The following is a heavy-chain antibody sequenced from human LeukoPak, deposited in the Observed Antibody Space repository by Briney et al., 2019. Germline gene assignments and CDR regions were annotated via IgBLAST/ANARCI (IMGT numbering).Heavy chain of an antibody. D-gene: IGHD5-18*01. Sequence: GGSLRLSCAASGFTFSSYWMHWVRQAPGKGLVWVSRINSDGSSTSYADSVKGRFTISRDNAKNTLYLQMNSLRAEDTAVYYCARSGPAMVTFDYWGQETLVTVSS. V-gene: IGHV3-74*01. CDR2: INSDGSST. J-gene: IGHJ4*02. CDR1: GFTFSSYW. CDR3: ARSGPAMVTFDY.